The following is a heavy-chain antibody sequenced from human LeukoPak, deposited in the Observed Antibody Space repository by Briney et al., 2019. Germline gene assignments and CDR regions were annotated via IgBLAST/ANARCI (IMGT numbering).Heavy chain of an antibody. Sequence: PSETLSLTCTVSGGSISGFFWSWIRQPPGKGLEYIGYIYYSGTTDYNPSLKSRAIISVDTSKNQFSLNLTSVTAADTAIYYCARVGYGSGSWGWFDPWDQGALVTVSS. J-gene: IGHJ5*02. CDR1: GGSISGFF. CDR2: IYYSGTT. D-gene: IGHD3-10*01. CDR3: ARVGYGSGSWGWFDP. V-gene: IGHV4-59*01.